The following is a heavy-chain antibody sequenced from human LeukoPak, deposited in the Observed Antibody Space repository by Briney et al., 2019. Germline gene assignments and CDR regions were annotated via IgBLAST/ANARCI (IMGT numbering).Heavy chain of an antibody. J-gene: IGHJ4*02. D-gene: IGHD2-15*01. V-gene: IGHV1-18*01. CDR1: GYTFTSYG. CDR3: ARDREGRARVAATPVDY. Sequence: GASVKVSCKASGYTFTSYGISWVRQAPGQGLEWMGWISAYNGNTNYAQKLQGRVTMTTDTSTSTAYMELRSLRSDDTAVYYCARDREGRARVAATPVDYWGQGTLVTVSS. CDR2: ISAYNGNT.